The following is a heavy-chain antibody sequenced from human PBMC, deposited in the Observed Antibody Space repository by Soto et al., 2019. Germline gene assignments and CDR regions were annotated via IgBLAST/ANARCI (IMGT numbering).Heavy chain of an antibody. Sequence: QVHLVQSGAEAKEPGASVRISCEASGYAFTSHTIHSARQAPGQGLEWMGWSFISHGSPRYAPQFEGRIPFGRDTAATPAYMELTGLAPEDTAVYYCAREPEEGIPGDYWGQGTLVVVSS. CDR1: GYAFTSHT. D-gene: IGHD6-13*01. V-gene: IGHV1-3*04. CDR3: AREPEEGIPGDY. J-gene: IGHJ4*02. CDR2: SFISHGSP.